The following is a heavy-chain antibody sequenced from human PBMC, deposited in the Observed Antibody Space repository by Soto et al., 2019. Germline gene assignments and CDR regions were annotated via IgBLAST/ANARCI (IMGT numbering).Heavy chain of an antibody. D-gene: IGHD3-10*01. V-gene: IGHV3-21*01. CDR3: ARDRDGSLWFGELLSPHDC. CDR2: ISSSSSYI. CDR1: GFTFSRYS. J-gene: IGHJ4*02. Sequence: EVQLVESGGGLVKPGGSLRLSCAASGFTFSRYSMNWVRQAPGQGLEWVSSISSSSSYIYYADSVKGRFTISRDNAKNSRYLQMNSLRAEDTAVYYCARDRDGSLWFGELLSPHDCWGQGTLVTVSS.